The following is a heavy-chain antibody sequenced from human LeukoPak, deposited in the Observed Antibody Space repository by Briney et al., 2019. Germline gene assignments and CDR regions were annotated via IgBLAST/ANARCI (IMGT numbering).Heavy chain of an antibody. CDR2: ISGSGGST. V-gene: IGHV3-23*01. J-gene: IGHJ5*02. Sequence: PGGSLRLSCVASGFTFSSYAMSWVRQAPGKGLEWVSAISGSGGSTYYADSVKGRFTISRDNSKNTLYLQMNSLRAEDTAVYYCAKDRGYCSGGSCYLGWFDPWGQGTLVTVSS. D-gene: IGHD2-15*01. CDR1: GFTFSSYA. CDR3: AKDRGYCSGGSCYLGWFDP.